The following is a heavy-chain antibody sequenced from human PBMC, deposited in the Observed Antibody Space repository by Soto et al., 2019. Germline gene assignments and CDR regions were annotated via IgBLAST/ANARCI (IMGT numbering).Heavy chain of an antibody. V-gene: IGHV3-30-3*01. CDR2: ISYDGSNK. CDR3: ARDHASSSPHYYYYYGMDV. D-gene: IGHD6-13*01. CDR1: GFTFSSYA. J-gene: IGHJ6*02. Sequence: GGSLRLSCAASGFTFSSYAMHWVRQAPGKGLEWVAVISYDGSNKYYADSVKGRSTISRDNSKNTLYLQMNSLRAEDTAVYYCARDHASSSPHYYYYYGMDVWGQGTTVTVSS.